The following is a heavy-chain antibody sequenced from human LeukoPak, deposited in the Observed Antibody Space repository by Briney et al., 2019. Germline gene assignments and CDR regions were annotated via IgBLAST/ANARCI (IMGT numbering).Heavy chain of an antibody. V-gene: IGHV3-30-3*01. CDR2: ISYDGSNK. Sequence: GRSLRLSCAASGFTFSSYAMHWVRQAPGKGLEWVAVISYDGSNKYYADSVKGRFTISRDNSKNTLYLQMNSLRAEDTAVYYCARDPARDYWITGAFDIWGQGTMVTVSS. D-gene: IGHD1-1*01. J-gene: IGHJ3*02. CDR1: GFTFSSYA. CDR3: ARDPARDYWITGAFDI.